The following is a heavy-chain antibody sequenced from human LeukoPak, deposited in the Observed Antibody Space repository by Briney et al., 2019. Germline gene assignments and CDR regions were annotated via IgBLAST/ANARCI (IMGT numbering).Heavy chain of an antibody. Sequence: SETLSLTCTVSGGSISSYYWGWIRQPPGKGLEWIGSVSYSGSTYYNPSLKNRITILVDTSKNQFSLKLSSVTAADTAVYYCTRHEWNYVTYFDFWGQGTRVTVSS. CDR3: TRHEWNYVTYFDF. D-gene: IGHD1-7*01. CDR1: GGSISSYY. V-gene: IGHV4-39*01. CDR2: VSYSGST. J-gene: IGHJ4*02.